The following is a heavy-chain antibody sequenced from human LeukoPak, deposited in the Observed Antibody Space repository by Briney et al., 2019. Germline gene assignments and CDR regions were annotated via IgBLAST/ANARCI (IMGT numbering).Heavy chain of an antibody. CDR1: GFTFSSYW. Sequence: GGSLRLSCAASGFTFSSYWMHWVRQAPGKGLVWVSRINSDGSTTSYADSVKGRFTISRDNAKNTLYLQMNSLRAEDTAVYYCARHSIGAGWGSYYFLYEGAFDIWGQGTMVTVSS. CDR2: INSDGSTT. CDR3: ARHSIGAGWGSYYFLYEGAFDI. D-gene: IGHD1-26*01. V-gene: IGHV3-74*01. J-gene: IGHJ3*02.